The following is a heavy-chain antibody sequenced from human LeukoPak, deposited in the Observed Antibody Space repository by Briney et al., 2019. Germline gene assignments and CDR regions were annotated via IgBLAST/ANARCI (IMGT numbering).Heavy chain of an antibody. J-gene: IGHJ4*02. D-gene: IGHD2-2*01. Sequence: GGSMRLSCAASGFPFSSYAMHWVRQAPGKGLEYVSAISSNGGSTSYANSVKGRFTISRDNSKNTLYLQMGSLRAEDMAVYYCARSSIVVVSILDYWGQGTLVTVSS. V-gene: IGHV3-64*01. CDR2: ISSNGGST. CDR3: ARSSIVVVSILDY. CDR1: GFPFSSYA.